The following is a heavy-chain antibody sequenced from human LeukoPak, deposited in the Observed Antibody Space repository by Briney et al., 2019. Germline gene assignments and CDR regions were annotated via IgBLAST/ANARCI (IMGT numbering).Heavy chain of an antibody. V-gene: IGHV3-30*03. CDR3: ARDWGQWYCSSTSCSNWFDP. D-gene: IGHD2-2*01. J-gene: IGHJ5*02. Sequence: GGSLRLSCAASGFTFSSYSMNWVRQAPGKGLEWVAVISYDGSNKYYADSVKGRFTISRDNSKNTLYLQMNSLRAEDTAVYYCARDWGQWYCSSTSCSNWFDPWGQGTLVTVSS. CDR1: GFTFSSYS. CDR2: ISYDGSNK.